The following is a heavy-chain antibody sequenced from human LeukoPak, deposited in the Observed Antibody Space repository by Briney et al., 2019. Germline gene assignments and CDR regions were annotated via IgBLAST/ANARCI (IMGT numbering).Heavy chain of an antibody. CDR2: IYHSGST. V-gene: IGHV4-4*02. Sequence: SETLSLTCAASGGSISSSNWWSWVRQPPGKGLEWIGEIYHSGSTNYNPSLKSRVTISVDKSKNQFSLKLSSVTAADTAVYYCARVEVPQSYWYFDLWGRGTLVAVSS. J-gene: IGHJ2*01. CDR1: GGSISSSNW. D-gene: IGHD1-1*01. CDR3: ARVEVPQSYWYFDL.